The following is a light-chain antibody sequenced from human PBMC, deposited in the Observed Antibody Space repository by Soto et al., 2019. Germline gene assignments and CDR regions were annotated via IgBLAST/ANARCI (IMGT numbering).Light chain of an antibody. V-gene: IGKV3-20*01. Sequence: EMVMTQSPATLSMSPGERATLSCRASQSVSSNLAWYQQKPGQAPRLLIYGASSRATGIPDRFSGSGSGTDFTLTISRLEPEDFAVYYCQQYGSSLWTFGQGTKVDIK. J-gene: IGKJ1*01. CDR3: QQYGSSLWT. CDR1: QSVSSN. CDR2: GAS.